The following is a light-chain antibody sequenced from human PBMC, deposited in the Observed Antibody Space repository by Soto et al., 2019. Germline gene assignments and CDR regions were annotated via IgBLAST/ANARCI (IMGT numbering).Light chain of an antibody. CDR2: GAS. J-gene: IGKJ2*02. CDR3: QQYNNWRT. CDR1: QSVSSN. Sequence: EIVMTQSPATLSVSPGERATLSCRASQSVSSNLAWYQQKPGQAPRLLIYGASARATGIPARFSGSGSGTEFTLTIGSLQSEDSAIYYCQQYNNWRTFGQGTKLEIK. V-gene: IGKV3-15*01.